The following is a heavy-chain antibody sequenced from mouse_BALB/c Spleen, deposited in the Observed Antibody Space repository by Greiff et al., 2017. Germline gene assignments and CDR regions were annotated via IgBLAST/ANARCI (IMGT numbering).Heavy chain of an antibody. J-gene: IGHJ2*01. CDR2: INSNGGST. D-gene: IGHD3-2*02. CDR3: ARERGGYGYFDY. Sequence: EVNVVESGGGLVQPGGSLKLSCAASGFTFSSYGMSWVRQTPDKRLELVATINSNGGSTYYPDSVKGRFTISRDNAKNTLYLQMSSLKSEDTAMYYCARERGGYGYFDYWGQGTTLTVSS. V-gene: IGHV5-6-3*01. CDR1: GFTFSSYG.